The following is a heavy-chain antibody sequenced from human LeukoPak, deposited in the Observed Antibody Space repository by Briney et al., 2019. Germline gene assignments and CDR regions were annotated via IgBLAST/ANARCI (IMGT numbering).Heavy chain of an antibody. CDR3: AKAPYDSSGYISY. CDR2: ISNSGGSS. CDR1: GFTFSNSA. V-gene: IGHV3-23*01. J-gene: IGHJ4*02. D-gene: IGHD3-22*01. Sequence: PGGSLRLACAASGFTFSNSAMTWVRQVPGKGLEWVSSISNSGGSSYYADFVKGRFAIARDNSKNTLYLQMNSLRAEDTAVYYCAKAPYDSSGYISYWGQGTLVTVSS.